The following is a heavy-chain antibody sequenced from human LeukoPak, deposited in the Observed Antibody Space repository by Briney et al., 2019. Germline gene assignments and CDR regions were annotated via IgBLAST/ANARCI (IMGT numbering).Heavy chain of an antibody. CDR1: GFTLSDHN. CDR3: AREVYNYGSDAFDI. D-gene: IGHD5-18*01. CDR2: SRKRGNKYVT. V-gene: IGHV3-72*01. Sequence: GGSLRLSCVASGFTLSDHNMDWVRQATGKGLEWVGRSRKRGNKYVTENAASVKGRFTISRDDSNNSLYLQMNSLRTEDTAVYYCAREVYNYGSDAFDIWGQGTMVTVSS. J-gene: IGHJ3*02.